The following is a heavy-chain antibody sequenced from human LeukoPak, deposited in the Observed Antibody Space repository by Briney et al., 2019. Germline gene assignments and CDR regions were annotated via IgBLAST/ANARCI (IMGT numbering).Heavy chain of an antibody. J-gene: IGHJ4*02. CDR3: ARALAVAGTKTGTSIDY. Sequence: KPGRSLRLSCAASGFTFSSYSMNWVRQAPGKGLEWVSSISSSSSYIYYADSVKGRFTISRDNAKNSLYLQMNSLRAEDTAVYYCARALAVAGTKTGTSIDYWGQGTLVTVSS. CDR2: ISSSSSYI. CDR1: GFTFSSYS. D-gene: IGHD6-19*01. V-gene: IGHV3-21*01.